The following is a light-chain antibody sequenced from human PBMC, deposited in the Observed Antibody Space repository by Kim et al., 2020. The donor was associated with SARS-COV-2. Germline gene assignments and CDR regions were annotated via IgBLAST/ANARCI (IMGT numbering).Light chain of an antibody. CDR3: QAWDSSTFVV. Sequence: SYELTLPPSVSVSPGQTASITCSGDKLGDKYACWYQQKPGQSPVLVIYQDSKRPSGIPERFSGSNSGNTATLTISGTQAMDEADYYCQAWDSSTFVVFGG. J-gene: IGLJ2*01. CDR1: KLGDKY. CDR2: QDS. V-gene: IGLV3-1*01.